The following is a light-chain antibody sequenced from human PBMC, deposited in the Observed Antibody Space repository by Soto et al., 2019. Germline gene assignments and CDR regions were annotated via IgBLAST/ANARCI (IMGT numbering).Light chain of an antibody. CDR3: CSYAGSYAFGV. Sequence: QSVLTQPRSVSGSPGQSVTISCTGTSSDVGDYNYVSWYQQHPGRVPKLMIYGVNKRPSGVPDRFSGSKSGNTASLTISGLQAEDEADYYCCSYAGSYAFGVFGGGTKVTVL. V-gene: IGLV2-11*01. J-gene: IGLJ2*01. CDR1: SSDVGDYNY. CDR2: GVN.